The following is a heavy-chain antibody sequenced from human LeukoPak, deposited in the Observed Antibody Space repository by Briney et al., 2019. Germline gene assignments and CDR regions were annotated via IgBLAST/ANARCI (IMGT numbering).Heavy chain of an antibody. Sequence: SETLSLTCTVSGGSISSGGYYWSWIRQHPGKGLEWIGYIYYSGSTYYNPSLKSRVTISVDTSKNQFSLKLSSVTAADTAVYYCARGRGETMVRGLPRDWGQGTLVTVSS. V-gene: IGHV4-31*03. CDR3: ARGRGETMVRGLPRD. D-gene: IGHD3-10*01. J-gene: IGHJ4*02. CDR1: GGSISSGGYY. CDR2: IYYSGST.